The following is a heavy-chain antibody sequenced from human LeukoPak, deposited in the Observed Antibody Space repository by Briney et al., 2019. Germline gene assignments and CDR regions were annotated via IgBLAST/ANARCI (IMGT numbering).Heavy chain of an antibody. V-gene: IGHV4-61*02. CDR2: IYTSGST. CDR1: GGSISSGSYY. Sequence: SETLSLTCTVSGGSISSGSYYWSWIRQPAGKGLEWIGRIYTSGSTNYNPSLKSRVTISVDTSKNQFSLKLSSVTAADTAVYYCAREILYSGSSDGWFDPWGQGTLVTVSS. CDR3: AREILYSGSSDGWFDP. J-gene: IGHJ5*02. D-gene: IGHD1-26*01.